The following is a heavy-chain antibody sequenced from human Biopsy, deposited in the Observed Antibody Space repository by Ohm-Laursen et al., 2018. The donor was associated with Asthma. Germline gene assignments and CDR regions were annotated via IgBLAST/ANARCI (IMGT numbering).Heavy chain of an antibody. D-gene: IGHD1-26*01. CDR2: ISYTGST. Sequence: TLSLTCPVSADSISSNNFYWGWIRQPPGKGLEWIATISYTGSTYYNPSLKSRVTISVDTSKNQFSLKLSSVTAADTAVYYCARHSGNYYAQLNYWGQGTLVTVSP. CDR1: ADSISSNNFY. CDR3: ARHSGNYYAQLNY. V-gene: IGHV4-39*01. J-gene: IGHJ4*02.